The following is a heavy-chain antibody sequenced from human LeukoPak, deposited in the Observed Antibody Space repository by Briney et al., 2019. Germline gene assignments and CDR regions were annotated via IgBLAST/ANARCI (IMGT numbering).Heavy chain of an antibody. J-gene: IGHJ6*03. CDR1: GFTFSSYG. V-gene: IGHV3-30*02. CDR2: IRYDGSNK. CDR3: AKDLPRYYYYMDV. Sequence: PGGSLRLSCAASGFTFSSYGMHWVRQAPGKGLEWVAFIRYDGSNKYYADSVKGRFTISRDNSKNTLYLQMNSLRAEDTAVYYCAKDLPRYYYYMDVWGKGTTVTVSS.